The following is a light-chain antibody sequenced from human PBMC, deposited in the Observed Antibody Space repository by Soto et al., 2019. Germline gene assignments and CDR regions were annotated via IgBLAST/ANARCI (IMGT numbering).Light chain of an antibody. CDR2: KVS. CDR1: QSLLHSDGIAY. CDR3: MQGTHWPRT. V-gene: IGKV2-30*02. Sequence: FVMTQSPLSLPVTLGQPASISCRSNQSLLHSDGIAYFSWFQQRPGRSPRRLIYKVSNRDSGVPDRFSGSGSGTEFTLKISRVEAEDVGVYYCMQGTHWPRTFGQGTKVDIK. J-gene: IGKJ1*01.